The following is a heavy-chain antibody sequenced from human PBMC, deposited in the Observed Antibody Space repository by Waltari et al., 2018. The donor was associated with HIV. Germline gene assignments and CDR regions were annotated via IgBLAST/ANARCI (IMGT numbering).Heavy chain of an antibody. J-gene: IGHJ4*02. D-gene: IGHD1-26*01. V-gene: IGHV3-53*01. CDR1: GFTVSSNY. CDR3: ARGGGSYLHFFDY. CDR2: LYSGYTT. Sequence: EVQLVESGGGLIQPGGSLRLSCAASGFTVSSNYMTWVRQAPGTGLEWVSVLYSGYTTYYADSVKGRFAISRDNSKNTLYLQMNSLRAEDTAVYYCARGGGSYLHFFDYWGQGTLVTVSS.